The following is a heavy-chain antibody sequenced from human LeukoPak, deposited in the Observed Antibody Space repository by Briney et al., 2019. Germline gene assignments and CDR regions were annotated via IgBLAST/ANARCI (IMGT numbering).Heavy chain of an antibody. D-gene: IGHD4-23*01. V-gene: IGHV3-74*01. CDR2: INPDDKST. CDR3: LTIVETPIDAFDI. CDR1: GFTFSKYW. Sequence: GGSLRLSCAASGFTFSKYWLHWVRQPPGRGLEWLARINPDDKSTSYADSVKGRFTISIDDAKETLFLQMNSLTAEDTAVYYCLTIVETPIDAFDIWGQGAMVTVSS. J-gene: IGHJ3*02.